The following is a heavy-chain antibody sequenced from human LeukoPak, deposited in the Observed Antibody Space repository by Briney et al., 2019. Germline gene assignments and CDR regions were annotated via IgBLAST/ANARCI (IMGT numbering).Heavy chain of an antibody. J-gene: IGHJ4*02. CDR1: GYTFTGYC. Sequence: ASVKVSCKASGYTFTGYCMHWVRQAPGQGLEWMGWINPNSGGTNYAQKFQGRVTMTRDTSISTAYMELSRLRSDDTAVYYCARVGESGSYYYFDYWGQGTLVTVSS. CDR3: ARVGESGSYYYFDY. D-gene: IGHD1-26*01. CDR2: INPNSGGT. V-gene: IGHV1-2*02.